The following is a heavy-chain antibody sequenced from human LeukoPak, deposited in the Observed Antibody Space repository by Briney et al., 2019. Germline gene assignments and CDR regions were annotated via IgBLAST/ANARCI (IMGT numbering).Heavy chain of an antibody. V-gene: IGHV4-34*01. CDR3: ASSLPVLLWFGEIKEYYFDY. D-gene: IGHD3-10*01. Sequence: PSETLSLTCAVYGGSFSPYYWSWIRQSPDKGLEWIGEINHSRSTNYNPSLKSRVTISVDTSKNQFSLKLSSVTAADTAVYYCASSLPVLLWFGEIKEYYFDYWGQGTLVTVSS. CDR2: INHSRST. CDR1: GGSFSPYY. J-gene: IGHJ4*02.